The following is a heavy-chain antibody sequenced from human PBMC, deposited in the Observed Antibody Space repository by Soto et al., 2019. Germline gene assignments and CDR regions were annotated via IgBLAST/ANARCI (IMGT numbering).Heavy chain of an antibody. D-gene: IGHD5-18*01. CDR3: ARDWYSNALAPDAFDI. J-gene: IGHJ3*02. CDR1: GFTFSSYS. CDR2: ISTSSSNI. Sequence: EVQLVESGGGLVQPGESLRLSCAASGFTFSSYSLNWVRQAPGKGLEWVSYISTSSSNIYYADSVKGRFTISRDNANNSLDLQMNSLRDGDTAVYYWARDWYSNALAPDAFDIWGQGTMVIVSS. V-gene: IGHV3-48*02.